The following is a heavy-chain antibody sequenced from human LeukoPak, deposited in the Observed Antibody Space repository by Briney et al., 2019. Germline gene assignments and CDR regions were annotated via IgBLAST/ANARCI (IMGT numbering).Heavy chain of an antibody. CDR2: IVWDDDK. D-gene: IGHD3-22*01. J-gene: IGHJ6*02. CDR1: GGSISSYYW. V-gene: IGHV2-70*11. Sequence: TLSLTCTVSGGSISSYYWSWIRQPPGKALEWLARIVWDDDKYYSTSLKTRLTISKDTSKNQVVLTMTNMDPVDTATYYCARILYEYYDSSGYYTDVWGQGTTVTVPS. CDR3: ARILYEYYDSSGYYTDV.